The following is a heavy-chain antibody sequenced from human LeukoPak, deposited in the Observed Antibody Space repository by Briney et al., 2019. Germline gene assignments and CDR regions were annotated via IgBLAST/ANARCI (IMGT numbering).Heavy chain of an antibody. CDR3: AAYYDFWSGYSGY. D-gene: IGHD3-3*01. J-gene: IGHJ4*02. Sequence: GGSLRLSCAASGFTFSGYYMIWIRQAPGKGLDWVSYISSSGITIDYADSVKGRFTVSRDNTKNSLYLQMNSLRAEDTAVYYCAAYYDFWSGYSGYWGQGTLVTVSS. CDR2: ISSSGITI. V-gene: IGHV3-11*04. CDR1: GFTFSGYY.